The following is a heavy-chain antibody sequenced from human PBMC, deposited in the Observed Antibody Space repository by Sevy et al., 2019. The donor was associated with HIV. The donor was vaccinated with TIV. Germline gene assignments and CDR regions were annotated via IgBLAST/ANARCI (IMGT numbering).Heavy chain of an antibody. V-gene: IGHV3-21*01. CDR3: ARDLGMRGGVY. J-gene: IGHJ4*02. CDR2: ISSSSSYI. CDR1: GFTFSSYS. D-gene: IGHD1-26*01. Sequence: GGSLRLSCAASGFTFSSYSMNWVRQAPGKGLEWVSSISSSSSYIYYADSVNDRFTISRDNAKNSRYLQMNSLRAEDTAVYYCARDLGMRGGVYWGQGTLVTVSS.